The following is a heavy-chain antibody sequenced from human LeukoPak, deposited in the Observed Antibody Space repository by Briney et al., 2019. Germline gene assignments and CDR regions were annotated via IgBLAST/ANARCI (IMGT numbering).Heavy chain of an antibody. J-gene: IGHJ5*02. CDR1: GYSISSGYF. V-gene: IGHV4-38-2*02. D-gene: IGHD6-13*01. Sequence: SETLSLTCTVSGYSISSGYFRGWIRQPPGQGLECIGTIYHSGSTYYNPSLKSRVTISVDTSKNQFSLKLNSVTAADTAVYYCARIYSSSWFLNWFDPWGQGTLVTVSS. CDR3: ARIYSSSWFLNWFDP. CDR2: IYHSGST.